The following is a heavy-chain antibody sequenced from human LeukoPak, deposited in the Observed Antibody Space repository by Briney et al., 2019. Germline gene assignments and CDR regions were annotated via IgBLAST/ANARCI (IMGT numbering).Heavy chain of an antibody. J-gene: IGHJ4*02. CDR1: GFTPRDYY. CDR3: ARGLTYYYDSSGYYSLRY. D-gene: IGHD3-22*01. CDR2: ISSSGSTI. V-gene: IGHV3-11*01. Sequence: GGSPRLPCAASGFTPRDYYMSWIRRAPGHGLEWVSYISSSGSTIYYADSVKGRFTISRDNAKNSLYLQMNSLRAEDTAVYYCARGLTYYYDSSGYYSLRYWGQGTLVTVSS.